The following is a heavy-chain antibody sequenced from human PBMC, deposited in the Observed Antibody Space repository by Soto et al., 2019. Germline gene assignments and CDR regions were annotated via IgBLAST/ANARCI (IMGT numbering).Heavy chain of an antibody. Sequence: SQTLSLTCAVSGDRVSSNSVAWNWIRQSPSRGLDWVGRTYYRYKWYNDYAVSVKSRITINPDTSKNQFSLQLNSVTPEDTAVYYCARAKGSSDYYCYYGMDVWGQGTTVTVSS. CDR3: ARAKGSSDYYCYYGMDV. V-gene: IGHV6-1*01. CDR2: TYYRYKWYN. CDR1: GDRVSSNSVA. D-gene: IGHD6-6*01. J-gene: IGHJ6*02.